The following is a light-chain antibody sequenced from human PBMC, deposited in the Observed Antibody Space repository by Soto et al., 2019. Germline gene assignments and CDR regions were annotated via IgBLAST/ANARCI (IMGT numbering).Light chain of an antibody. V-gene: IGKV3-15*01. CDR3: QQYNTWPFT. J-gene: IGKJ3*01. CDR2: DAS. CDR1: QSVSAN. Sequence: EIVMTQSPATLSVSPGERATLSCRASQSVSANLAWYQQKSGQAPRLLIYDASTRATGVPARFSGSGSGTEFTLTISSLQSEDFAVFYCQQYNTWPFTFGPGTKVDIK.